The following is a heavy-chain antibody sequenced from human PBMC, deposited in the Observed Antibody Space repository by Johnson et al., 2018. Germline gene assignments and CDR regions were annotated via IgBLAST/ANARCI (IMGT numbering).Heavy chain of an antibody. V-gene: IGHV3-7*03. CDR3: AKDLLGSAYYYYMDV. Sequence: VQLVQSGGGLVQPGRSLRLSCEASGFTFSSYWMSWVRQAPGKGLEWVANIKQDGSEKYYMDSVKGRFTISRDNAKNSLYLQMNSLRAEDTAVYYCAKDLLGSAYYYYMDVWGKGTTVTVSS. D-gene: IGHD3-10*01. CDR1: GFTFSSYW. J-gene: IGHJ6*03. CDR2: IKQDGSEK.